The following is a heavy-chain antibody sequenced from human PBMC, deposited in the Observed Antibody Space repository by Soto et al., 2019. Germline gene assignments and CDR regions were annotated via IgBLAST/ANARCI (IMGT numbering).Heavy chain of an antibody. D-gene: IGHD3-16*02. CDR1: GGSFSGYY. V-gene: IGHV4-34*01. J-gene: IGHJ4*02. CDR2: INHRRST. Sequence: PSETLSLTWAVYGGSFSGYYWSWIRQPPGQGLEWIGEINHRRSTNYNPSLKTRVTISVDTSKNQFSLKLSSVTDADTAVYYCARGKLSDYVWGSYRYHFDYWGQGSVVTVCS. CDR3: ARGKLSDYVWGSYRYHFDY.